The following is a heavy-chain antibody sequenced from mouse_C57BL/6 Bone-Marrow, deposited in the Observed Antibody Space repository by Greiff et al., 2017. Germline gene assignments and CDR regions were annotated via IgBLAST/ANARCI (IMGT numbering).Heavy chain of an antibody. V-gene: IGHV3-6*01. D-gene: IGHD2-4*01. J-gene: IGHJ4*01. CDR2: ISYDGSN. CDR3: AYDYGYAMDY. Sequence: VQLQQSGPGLVKPSQSLSLTCSVTGYSITSGYYWNWIRQFPGNKLEWMGYISYDGSNNYNPSLKNRISITRDTSKNQFFLKLNSVTTEDTATYYCAYDYGYAMDYWGQGTSVTVSS. CDR1: GYSITSGYY.